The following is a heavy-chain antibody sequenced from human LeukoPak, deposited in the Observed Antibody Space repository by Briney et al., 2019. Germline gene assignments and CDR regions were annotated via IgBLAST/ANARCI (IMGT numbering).Heavy chain of an antibody. Sequence: ASVKVSCKASGGTFSSYAISWVRQAPGQGLEWMGIIYPGDSDTRYSPSFQGQVTISADKSISTAYLQWSSLKASDTAMYYCARHSIVVVPAAMVDAFDIWGQGTMVTVSS. D-gene: IGHD2-2*01. V-gene: IGHV5-51*01. CDR2: IYPGDSDT. J-gene: IGHJ3*02. CDR1: GGTFSSYA. CDR3: ARHSIVVVPAAMVDAFDI.